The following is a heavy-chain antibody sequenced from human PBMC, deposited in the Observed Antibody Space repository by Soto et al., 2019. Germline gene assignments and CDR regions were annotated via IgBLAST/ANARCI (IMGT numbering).Heavy chain of an antibody. D-gene: IGHD3-22*01. CDR1: GFTFSSYG. Sequence: PGWSLRLSCAASGFTFSSYGMHWVRQAPGKGLEWVAVISYDGSNKYYADSVKGRFTISRDNSKNTLYLQMNSLRAEDTAVYYCANLDSSGYYYSDYWGQGTLVTVSS. J-gene: IGHJ4*02. V-gene: IGHV3-30*18. CDR3: ANLDSSGYYYSDY. CDR2: ISYDGSNK.